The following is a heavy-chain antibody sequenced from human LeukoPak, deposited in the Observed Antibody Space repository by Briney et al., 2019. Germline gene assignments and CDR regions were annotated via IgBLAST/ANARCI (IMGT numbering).Heavy chain of an antibody. CDR2: INHSGST. D-gene: IGHD6-25*01. Sequence: KPSETLSLTCAVYGGSFSGYYWSWIRQPPGKGLEWIGEINHSGSTNYNPSLKSRVTISVDTSKNQFSLKLSSVTAADTAVYYCARGWRLPSRFDPWGQGTLVTVSS. J-gene: IGHJ5*02. V-gene: IGHV4-34*01. CDR3: ARGWRLPSRFDP. CDR1: GGSFSGYY.